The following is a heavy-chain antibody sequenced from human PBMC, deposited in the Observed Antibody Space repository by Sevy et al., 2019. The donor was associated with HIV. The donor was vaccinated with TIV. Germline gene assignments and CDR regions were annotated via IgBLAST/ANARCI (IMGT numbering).Heavy chain of an antibody. Sequence: GGSLRLSCAASGFIFNSYAMSWVRQGPGKGLEWVSTISGSGGSTYYPDSMKGRFTISRDNFKNTLYLEINSLTADDTAVYYCAKGYGSVSPTDYWGQGTLVTVSS. CDR3: AKGYGSVSPTDY. D-gene: IGHD3-10*01. CDR2: ISGSGGST. J-gene: IGHJ4*02. V-gene: IGHV3-23*01. CDR1: GFIFNSYA.